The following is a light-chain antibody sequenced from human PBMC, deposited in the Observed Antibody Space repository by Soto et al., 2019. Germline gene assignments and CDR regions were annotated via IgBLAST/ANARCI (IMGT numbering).Light chain of an antibody. CDR3: HQYGSSPRT. V-gene: IGKV3-20*01. Sequence: EIVMTQSPGTLSVSPWERATLSCRASQSVSVNLAWYQQKPGQAPRLLIYGASSRATGIPDRFSGSGSGTDFTLTISRLETEEVAGYYCHQYGSSPRTFREGT. J-gene: IGKJ1*01. CDR1: QSVSVN. CDR2: GAS.